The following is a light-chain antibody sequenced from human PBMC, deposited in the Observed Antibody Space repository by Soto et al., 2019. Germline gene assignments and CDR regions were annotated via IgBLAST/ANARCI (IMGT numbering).Light chain of an antibody. CDR2: GAS. J-gene: IGKJ1*01. V-gene: IGKV3-15*01. Sequence: LVMTHSPATLSVSPWQRSTLSCRASQSLSSDLAWYQQKPGQAPRLLIYGASTRAAGFPPRFSGSGSGTEFTLTISSLQSEDFAVYYCQQYNNWPRTFGQGTKVDIK. CDR3: QQYNNWPRT. CDR1: QSLSSD.